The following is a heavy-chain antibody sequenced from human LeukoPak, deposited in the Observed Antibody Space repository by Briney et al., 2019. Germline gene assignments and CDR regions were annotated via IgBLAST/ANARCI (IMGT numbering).Heavy chain of an antibody. Sequence: WGSLRLSCAASGFTFSSYGMSWVRQVPGKGLEWVSAISGSGGSTYYADSGKGRFTISRDNSKNTLYLQMNSLRAEDTAVYYCAKDEGGYSGYDYFDYWGQGTLVTVSS. V-gene: IGHV3-23*01. J-gene: IGHJ4*02. CDR2: ISGSGGST. CDR3: AKDEGGYSGYDYFDY. D-gene: IGHD5-12*01. CDR1: GFTFSSYG.